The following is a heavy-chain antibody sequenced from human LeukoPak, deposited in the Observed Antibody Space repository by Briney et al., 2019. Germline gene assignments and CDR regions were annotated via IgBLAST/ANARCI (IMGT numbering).Heavy chain of an antibody. CDR2: LSDSGTTT. CDR3: ARDTPYSGYAN. CDR1: GFTFRNYG. J-gene: IGHJ4*02. D-gene: IGHD5-12*01. V-gene: IGHV3-23*01. Sequence: GGTLRLSCAASGFTFRNYGMSWVRQAPGKGLEWVSALSDSGTTTYYADSVKGRFTISRDNSKNTLYLQMNSLRAEDTAVYYCARDTPYSGYANWGQGTLVTVSS.